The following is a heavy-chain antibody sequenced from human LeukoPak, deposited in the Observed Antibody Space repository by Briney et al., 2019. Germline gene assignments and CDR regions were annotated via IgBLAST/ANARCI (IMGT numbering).Heavy chain of an antibody. CDR1: GFTFSSYA. Sequence: GGSLRLSCAASGFTFSSYAMSWVRQAPGKGLEWVSTISGSGGSTYYTDSVKGRFTISRDNSKNTLYLQMNSLRAEDTAVYYCAKAEYCSSISCYSSRVDYWGQGTLVTVSS. J-gene: IGHJ4*02. CDR3: AKAEYCSSISCYSSRVDY. CDR2: ISGSGGST. V-gene: IGHV3-23*01. D-gene: IGHD2-2*01.